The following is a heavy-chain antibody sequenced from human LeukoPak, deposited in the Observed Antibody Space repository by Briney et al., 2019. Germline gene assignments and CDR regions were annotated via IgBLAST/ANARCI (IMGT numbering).Heavy chain of an antibody. V-gene: IGHV1-46*01. J-gene: IGHJ3*02. D-gene: IGHD5-24*01. CDR3: ARDNGGYNSDAFDI. CDR1: GYTFTSYG. CDR2: INPSGGST. Sequence: GASVKVSCKASGYTFTSYGISWVRQAPGQGLEWMGIINPSGGSTSYAQKFQGRVTVSRDMSTSSVYMQLSSLRSEDTAVYYCARDNGGYNSDAFDIWGQGTMVTVSS.